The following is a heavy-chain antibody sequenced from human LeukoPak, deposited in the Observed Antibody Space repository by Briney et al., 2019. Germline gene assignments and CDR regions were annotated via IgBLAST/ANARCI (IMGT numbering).Heavy chain of an antibody. Sequence: GASVTVSCKASGYTFTSYGISWVRQAPGQGLEWMGWISSYNGNTNYAQKLQGRVTMTTETSTSTVYMELRSLRSDDTAIYYCARDRGYSVYDRSDYWGQGTLVTVSS. J-gene: IGHJ4*02. CDR2: ISSYNGNT. CDR1: GYTFTSYG. V-gene: IGHV1-18*01. CDR3: ARDRGYSVYDRSDY. D-gene: IGHD5/OR15-5a*01.